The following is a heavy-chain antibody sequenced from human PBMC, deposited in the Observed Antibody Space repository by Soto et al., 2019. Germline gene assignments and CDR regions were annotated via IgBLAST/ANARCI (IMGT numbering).Heavy chain of an antibody. CDR1: GGSISSGGYS. CDR3: ARGGKTVTTLDY. V-gene: IGHV4-30-2*01. Sequence: QLQLQESGSGLVKPSQTLSLTCAVSGGSISSGGYSWGWIRQPPGKGLEWIGYIYHSGTYYNPSLKSRVTISVDRSKNQFSLKLSSVSAADMAVYYCARGGKTVTTLDYWGQGTLVTVSS. J-gene: IGHJ4*02. D-gene: IGHD4-17*01. CDR2: IYHSGT.